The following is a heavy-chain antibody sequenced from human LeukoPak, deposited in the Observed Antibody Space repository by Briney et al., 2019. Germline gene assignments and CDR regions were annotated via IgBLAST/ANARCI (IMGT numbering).Heavy chain of an antibody. V-gene: IGHV3-64*02. CDR3: ARVGGSGSGGGYDY. D-gene: IGHD3-10*01. J-gene: IGHJ4*02. CDR1: GFTFSSYS. CDR2: ISNNGGRI. Sequence: GGSLRLSCAASGFTFSSYSMHWVRQAPGKGLEYVSAISNNGGRIYYADSVKGRFTISRDNSKNTLYLQMGSLRAEDMAVYYCARVGGSGSGGGYDYWGQGTLATVSS.